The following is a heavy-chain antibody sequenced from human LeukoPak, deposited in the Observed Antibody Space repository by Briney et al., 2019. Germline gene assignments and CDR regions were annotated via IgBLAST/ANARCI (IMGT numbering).Heavy chain of an antibody. J-gene: IGHJ5*02. V-gene: IGHV4-59*01. Sequence: SETLSLTCTVSGGSISSYYWSWIRQPPGKGLEWIGDIYYSGSTNYNPSLKSRVTISVDTSKNQFSLKLSSVTAADTAVYYCARVDLGYCSSTSCRGEFDPWGQGTLVTVSS. D-gene: IGHD2-2*01. CDR1: GGSISSYY. CDR2: IYYSGST. CDR3: ARVDLGYCSSTSCRGEFDP.